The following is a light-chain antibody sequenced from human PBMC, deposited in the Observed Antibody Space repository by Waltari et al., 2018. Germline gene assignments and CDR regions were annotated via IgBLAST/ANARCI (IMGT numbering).Light chain of an antibody. Sequence: QSVLTQPPSASGTPGQRVTISCSGSRSNIGNNSVYWYQQLPGTAPKLLIYRNNQRPSGVPDRFSGSKSGTSASLAISGLRSEDEADYYCAVWDDSLSGRVFGGGTKVTAL. CDR3: AVWDDSLSGRV. V-gene: IGLV1-47*01. J-gene: IGLJ3*02. CDR2: RNN. CDR1: RSNIGNNS.